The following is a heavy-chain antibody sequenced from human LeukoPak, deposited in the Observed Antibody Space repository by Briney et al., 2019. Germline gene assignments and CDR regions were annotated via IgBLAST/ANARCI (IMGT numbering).Heavy chain of an antibody. D-gene: IGHD2-15*01. CDR3: ARDLGGYPFFMDV. Sequence: SETLSLTCTVSGGSISSYYWSWIRQPPGKGLEWIGYIYTSGSTNYNPSLKSRVTISVDTSENQFSLKLSSVTAADTAVYYCARDLGGYPFFMDVWGKGITVTVSS. V-gene: IGHV4-4*09. J-gene: IGHJ6*03. CDR2: IYTSGST. CDR1: GGSISSYY.